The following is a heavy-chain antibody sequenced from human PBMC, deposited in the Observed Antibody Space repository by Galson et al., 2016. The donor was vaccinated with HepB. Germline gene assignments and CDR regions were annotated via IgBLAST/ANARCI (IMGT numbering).Heavy chain of an antibody. CDR2: ISYDGKNE. Sequence: SLRLSCAAPRFTFSGYGMHWVRQAPGKGLEWVALISYDGKNEYYADSVKGRFSISRDNSKNTLYLQMNSLRAEDTAVYYCAREDYYDSSGYFAYWGQGTLLTVSS. J-gene: IGHJ4*02. CDR3: AREDYYDSSGYFAY. D-gene: IGHD3-22*01. CDR1: RFTFSGYG. V-gene: IGHV3-30*03.